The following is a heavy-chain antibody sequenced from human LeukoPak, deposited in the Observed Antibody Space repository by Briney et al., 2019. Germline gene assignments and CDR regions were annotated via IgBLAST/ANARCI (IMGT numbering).Heavy chain of an antibody. V-gene: IGHV3-53*01. J-gene: IGHJ6*02. CDR3: ASDFGEYYYYGMDV. Sequence: GGSLSLSCAASGFTVSSNYMSWVRQAAGKGLEWVSVIYSGGSTYYADSVKGRFTISRDNSKNTLYLQMNSLRAEDTAVYYCASDFGEYYYYGMDVWGQGTTVTVSS. CDR2: IYSGGST. D-gene: IGHD3-10*01. CDR1: GFTVSSNY.